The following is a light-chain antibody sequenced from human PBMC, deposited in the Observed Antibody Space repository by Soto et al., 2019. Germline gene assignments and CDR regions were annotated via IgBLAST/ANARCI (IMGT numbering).Light chain of an antibody. CDR2: GAS. Sequence: EIVLTQSPGTLSLSPGERAILSCRASQSVSSSYLAWYQQKPGQAPRLLIYGASSRATGIPDRFSGSGSGTDFTLTISRLEPDDFAVYYCQQYGSSPYTFGQGTKLEIK. CDR1: QSVSSSY. V-gene: IGKV3-20*01. CDR3: QQYGSSPYT. J-gene: IGKJ2*01.